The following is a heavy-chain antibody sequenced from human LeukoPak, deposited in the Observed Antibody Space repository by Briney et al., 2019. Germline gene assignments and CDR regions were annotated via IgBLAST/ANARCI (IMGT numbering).Heavy chain of an antibody. D-gene: IGHD4-23*01. J-gene: IGHJ3*02. CDR1: GYTFTSHD. CDR3: AGDTAHLSDYSGNAFDI. V-gene: IGHV1-8*01. CDR2: MNPKRGNT. Sequence: ASVKVSCKASGYTFTSHDINWVRQATGQGLEWMGWMNPKRGNTDYAQKFQGRVTTTRNTSISTAYMELSSLRSEDTAVYYCAGDTAHLSDYSGNAFDIWGQGTMVTVSS.